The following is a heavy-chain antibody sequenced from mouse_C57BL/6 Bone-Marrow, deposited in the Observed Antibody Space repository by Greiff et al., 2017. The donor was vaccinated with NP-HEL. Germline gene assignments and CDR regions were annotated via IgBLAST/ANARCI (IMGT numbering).Heavy chain of an antibody. V-gene: IGHV1-59*01. CDR2: IDPSDSYT. D-gene: IGHD1-1*01. CDR1: GYTFTSYW. CDR3: ARTTVVAPYYAMDY. J-gene: IGHJ4*01. Sequence: QVQLKQSGAELVRPGTSVKLSCKASGYTFTSYWMHWVKQRPGQGLEWIGVIDPSDSYTNYNQKFKGKATLTVDTSSSTAYMQLSSLTSEDSAVYYCARTTVVAPYYAMDYWGQGTSVTVSS.